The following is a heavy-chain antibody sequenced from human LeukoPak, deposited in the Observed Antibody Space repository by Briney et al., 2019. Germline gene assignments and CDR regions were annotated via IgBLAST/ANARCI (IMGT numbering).Heavy chain of an antibody. Sequence: QPGGSLRLSCAASGFSFSDYYMSWIRQAPGKGLEWVSYISRSGRTIYNADSVKGRFNIYRDNAKNSLYLQMNSLRAEDTAVYYCASGGGTYCRSTSCYGGEYFQHWGQGTLVIVSS. CDR2: ISRSGRTI. J-gene: IGHJ1*01. CDR3: ASGGGTYCRSTSCYGGEYFQH. D-gene: IGHD2-2*01. V-gene: IGHV3-11*01. CDR1: GFSFSDYY.